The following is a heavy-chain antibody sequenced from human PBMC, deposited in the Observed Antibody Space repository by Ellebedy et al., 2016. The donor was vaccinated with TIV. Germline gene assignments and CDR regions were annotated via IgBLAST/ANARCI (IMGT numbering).Heavy chain of an antibody. J-gene: IGHJ5*02. Sequence: MPSETLSLTCAVYGVSFNDYHWSWIRQPPGKGLEWIGETTYSGSTNYNPSLKSRVTISVDTSKNQFSLKLSSVTAADTAVYYCARDRGSTSPKFDPWGQGTLVTVSS. CDR3: ARDRGSTSPKFDP. D-gene: IGHD2-2*01. CDR1: GVSFNDYH. V-gene: IGHV4-34*01. CDR2: TTYSGST.